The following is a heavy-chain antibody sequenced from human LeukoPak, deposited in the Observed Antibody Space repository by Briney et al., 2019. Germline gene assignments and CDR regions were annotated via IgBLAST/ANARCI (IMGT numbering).Heavy chain of an antibody. CDR3: ARGGDYDFWSGYSYYFDY. D-gene: IGHD3-3*01. CDR2: ISSSGSTI. CDR1: GFTFSDYY. J-gene: IGHJ4*02. V-gene: IGHV3-11*01. Sequence: GGSLRLSCAAPGFTFSDYYMSWIRRAPGKGLEWVSYISSSGSTIYYADSVKGRFTISRDNAKNSLYLQMNSLRAEDTAVYYCARGGDYDFWSGYSYYFDYWGQGTLVTVSS.